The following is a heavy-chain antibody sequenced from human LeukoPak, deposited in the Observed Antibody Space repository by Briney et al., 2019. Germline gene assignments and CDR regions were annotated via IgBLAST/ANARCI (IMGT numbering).Heavy chain of an antibody. CDR2: INPNSGGT. D-gene: IGHD5-12*01. CDR3: ARDRSGYDFDPYNWFDP. V-gene: IGHV1-2*02. J-gene: IGHJ5*02. Sequence: ASVKVSCKASVYTFTGYDMNWVRQAPGQGLEWMGWINPNSGGTNYAQKFQGRVTMTRDTSISTAYMELSRLRSDDTAVYYCARDRSGYDFDPYNWFDPWGQGTLVTVSS. CDR1: VYTFTGYD.